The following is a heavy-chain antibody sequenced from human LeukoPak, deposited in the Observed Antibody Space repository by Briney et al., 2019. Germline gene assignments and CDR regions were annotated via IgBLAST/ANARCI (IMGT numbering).Heavy chain of an antibody. CDR1: GGSFSGYY. Sequence: MPSETLSLTCAVYGGSFSGYYWSWIRQPPGKGLEWIGEINHSGSTNYNPSLKSRVTISVDTSKNQFSLKLSSVTAADTAVYYCARHEEYDYVWGSYRYPFDYWGQGTLVTVSS. D-gene: IGHD3-16*02. J-gene: IGHJ4*02. CDR2: INHSGST. CDR3: ARHEEYDYVWGSYRYPFDY. V-gene: IGHV4-34*01.